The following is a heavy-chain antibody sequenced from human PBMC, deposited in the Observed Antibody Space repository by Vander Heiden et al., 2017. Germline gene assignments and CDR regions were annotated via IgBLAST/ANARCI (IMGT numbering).Heavy chain of an antibody. CDR2: IYWSDEK. CDR1: GFSLTTTGVG. V-gene: IGHV2-5*01. CDR3: VHDGYGAVGFDY. J-gene: IGHJ4*02. D-gene: IGHD5-12*01. Sequence: QITLKEAGPTLVKPTQTLTLTCTFSGFSLTTTGVGVGWIRQPPGKALEWLALIYWSDEKRYSPSLKRRLTITKDTTKNQVVFTMTNMDPVDTATYYFVHDGYGAVGFDYWGQGTLVTVSS.